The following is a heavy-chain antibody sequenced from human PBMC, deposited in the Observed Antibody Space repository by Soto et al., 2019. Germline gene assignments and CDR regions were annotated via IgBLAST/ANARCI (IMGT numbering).Heavy chain of an antibody. CDR2: VFRSGSV. J-gene: IGHJ4*02. Sequence: SETLSLTCNVSGGSMTSGSYFWSWIRQPPGKGLEGIGYVFRSGSVNYSPSFKSRVTISIDTSKNQFSLMLKSVTAADTAVYFCASARNRYFDYWGQGALVTVSS. V-gene: IGHV4-61*01. D-gene: IGHD1-1*01. CDR1: GGSMTSGSYF. CDR3: ASARNRYFDY.